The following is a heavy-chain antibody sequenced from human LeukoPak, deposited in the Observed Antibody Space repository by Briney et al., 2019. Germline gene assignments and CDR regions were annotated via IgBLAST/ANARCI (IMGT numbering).Heavy chain of an antibody. Sequence: GGSLRLSCAASGTTFSNYAMSWVRQAPGRGLEWVSTVSGSAGNTYYADSVKGRFTISRDNSKNTLYLQMNSLRAEDTAVYYCAKEGDYYGSGSFPYYFDYWGQGTLVTVSS. D-gene: IGHD3-10*01. CDR1: GTTFSNYA. CDR3: AKEGDYYGSGSFPYYFDY. CDR2: VSGSAGNT. J-gene: IGHJ4*02. V-gene: IGHV3-23*01.